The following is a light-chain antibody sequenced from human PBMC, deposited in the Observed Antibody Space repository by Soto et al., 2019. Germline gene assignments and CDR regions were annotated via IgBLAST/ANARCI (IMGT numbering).Light chain of an antibody. CDR1: QSISSW. CDR2: KTS. J-gene: IGKJ1*01. V-gene: IGKV1-5*03. Sequence: DIQLTQSPSTPSASVGDRVTITCRASQSISSWLAWYQQKPGKAPKLIYKTSNLESGVPSRFSGSGSGTEFTLTISSLQPDDFATYYCQYYNNYCWTFGQGTKVEIK. CDR3: QYYNNYCWT.